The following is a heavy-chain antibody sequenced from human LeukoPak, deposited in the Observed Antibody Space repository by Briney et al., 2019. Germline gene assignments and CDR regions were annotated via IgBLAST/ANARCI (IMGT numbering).Heavy chain of an antibody. CDR1: GFTFSSYG. CDR2: IRYDGSNK. V-gene: IGHV3-30*02. J-gene: IGHJ3*02. Sequence: PGGSLRLSCAASGFTFSSYGMHWVRQAPGKGLEWVAFIRYDGSNKYYADSVKGRFTISRDNSKNTLYLQMNSLRSEDTAVYYCAKDWDHACSGGSCYEYIWGQGTMVTVSS. CDR3: AKDWDHACSGGSCYEYI. D-gene: IGHD2-15*01.